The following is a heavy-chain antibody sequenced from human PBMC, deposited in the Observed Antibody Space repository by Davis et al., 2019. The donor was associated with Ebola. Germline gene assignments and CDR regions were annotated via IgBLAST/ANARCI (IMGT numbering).Heavy chain of an antibody. V-gene: IGHV1-18*04. CDR2: INPNNGNT. CDR3: ASLLGYCSGGSWYGG. D-gene: IGHD2-15*01. Sequence: ASVQVSCKASGYIFTNYGITWVRQAPGQGLEWMGSINPNNGNTNYAQNVQGRVTITSDTSTGTAYMEVGSLRFDDTAVYYCASLLGYCSGGSWYGGWGQGTLVTVSS. J-gene: IGHJ4*02. CDR1: GYIFTNYG.